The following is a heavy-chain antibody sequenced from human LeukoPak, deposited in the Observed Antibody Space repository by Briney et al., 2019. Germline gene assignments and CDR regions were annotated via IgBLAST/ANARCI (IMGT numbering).Heavy chain of an antibody. CDR3: AKVRGTYSSGYFFDY. CDR2: ISWNSGYI. J-gene: IGHJ4*02. Sequence: GRSLRLSCAASGFTFDNYAMHWVRHAPGKGLEWLSIISWNSGYIGYADSVKGRFTISRDNAKKSLDLQMNSLRAEDTAFYYCAKVRGTYSSGYFFDYWGQGTLVTVSS. CDR1: GFTFDNYA. V-gene: IGHV3-9*01. D-gene: IGHD6-19*01.